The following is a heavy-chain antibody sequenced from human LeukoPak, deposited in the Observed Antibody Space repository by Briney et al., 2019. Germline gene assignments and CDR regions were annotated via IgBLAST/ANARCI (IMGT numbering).Heavy chain of an antibody. Sequence: GESLKISCKGSGYSLTSYWIGWVRQMPGEGLEWMGIIYPGDSDTRYSPSFQGQVTISADKSISTAYLQWSSLKASDTAMYYCARQKSDYKIQIDYWGQGTLVTVSS. V-gene: IGHV5-51*01. CDR1: GYSLTSYW. D-gene: IGHD4-11*01. J-gene: IGHJ4*02. CDR2: IYPGDSDT. CDR3: ARQKSDYKIQIDY.